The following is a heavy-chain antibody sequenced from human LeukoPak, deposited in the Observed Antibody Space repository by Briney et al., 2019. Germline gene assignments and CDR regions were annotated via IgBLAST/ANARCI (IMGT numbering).Heavy chain of an antibody. CDR3: ARDYYDSSGYYHAEYFQH. J-gene: IGHJ1*01. V-gene: IGHV1-18*01. D-gene: IGHD3-22*01. CDR2: ISAYNGNT. CDR1: GYTFTSYG. Sequence: ASVKVSCKASGYTFTSYGISWVRQAPGQGLEWMGWISAYNGNTNYAQKPQGRVTMTTDTSTSTAYMELRSLRSDDTAVYYCARDYYDSSGYYHAEYFQHWGQGTLVTVSS.